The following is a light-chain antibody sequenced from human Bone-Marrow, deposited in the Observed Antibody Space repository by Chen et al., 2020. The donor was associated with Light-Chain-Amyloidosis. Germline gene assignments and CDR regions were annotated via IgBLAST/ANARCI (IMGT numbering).Light chain of an antibody. CDR3: QHYDDVHQFT. Sequence: DIQMTQSPSSLSASIGGRVTITCQASQDHKTGLNWYQQKPGTAPKLLVFDASCLETGVPSRFSGSGSGTEFTFTNSNLYLEDAATYYGQHYDDVHQFTFGPGTKV. V-gene: IGKV1-33*01. CDR2: DAS. CDR1: QDHKTG. J-gene: IGKJ3*01.